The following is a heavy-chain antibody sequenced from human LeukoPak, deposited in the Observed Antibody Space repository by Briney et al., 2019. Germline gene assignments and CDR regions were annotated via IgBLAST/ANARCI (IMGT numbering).Heavy chain of an antibody. CDR1: GYTFTSYG. D-gene: IGHD2-15*01. J-gene: IGHJ6*02. CDR2: ISAYNGNT. V-gene: IGHV1-18*01. Sequence: ASVKVSCKASGYTFTSYGISWVRQAPGQGLEWMGWISAYNGNTNYAQKLQGRVTMTTDTSTSTAYMELRSLRSDDTAVYYCARDTPSGFVPYAQDVWGQGTTVTVSS. CDR3: ARDTPSGFVPYAQDV.